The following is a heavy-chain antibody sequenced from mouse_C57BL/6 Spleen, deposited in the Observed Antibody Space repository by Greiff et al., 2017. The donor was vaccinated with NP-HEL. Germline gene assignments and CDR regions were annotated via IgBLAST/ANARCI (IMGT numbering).Heavy chain of an antibody. D-gene: IGHD2-4*01. J-gene: IGHJ4*01. CDR1: GYSFTGYF. V-gene: IGHV1-37*01. Sequence: VQLKQSGPELVKPGASVKISCKASGYSFTGYFMNWVKQSHGKSLEWIGRINPYNGDTFYNQKFKGKATLTVDKSSSTAHMELLSLTSEDFAVYYCERGGAYYDYDGYAMDYWGQGTSVTVSS. CDR3: ERGGAYYDYDGYAMDY. CDR2: INPYNGDT.